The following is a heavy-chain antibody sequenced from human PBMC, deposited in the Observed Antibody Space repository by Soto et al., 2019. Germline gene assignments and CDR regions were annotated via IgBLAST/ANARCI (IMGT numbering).Heavy chain of an antibody. J-gene: IGHJ4*02. V-gene: IGHV1-18*03. CDR2: INGDNGNT. CDR1: GYSFRNNG. D-gene: IGHD3-9*01. Sequence: QVQLVQSGAEVKKPGASAKVSCQACGYSFRNNGISWVRQAPGNGIEWMGWINGDNGNTNYAQTFQGSITMTTDTSTSIAALKLTSLRAADVAVYYWARYLRYGHFCRDSWCQAKHGNVSS. CDR3: ARYLRYGHFCRDS.